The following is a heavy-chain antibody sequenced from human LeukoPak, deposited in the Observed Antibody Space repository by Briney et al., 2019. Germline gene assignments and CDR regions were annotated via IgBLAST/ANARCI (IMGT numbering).Heavy chain of an antibody. V-gene: IGHV4-38-2*02. D-gene: IGHD3-10*01. J-gene: IGHJ4*02. Sequence: SETLSLTCTVSGYSISSGYYWGWIRQPPGKGLEWIGSIYHSGSTYYNPSLKSRVTISVDTSKNQFSLNLSSVTAADTAVYYCARDMAHLYWGQGTLVTVSS. CDR2: IYHSGST. CDR3: ARDMAHLY. CDR1: GYSISSGYY.